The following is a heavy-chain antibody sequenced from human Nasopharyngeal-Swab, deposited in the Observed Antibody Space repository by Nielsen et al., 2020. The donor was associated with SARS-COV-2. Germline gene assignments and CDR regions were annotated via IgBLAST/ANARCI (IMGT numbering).Heavy chain of an antibody. Sequence: PGKGLEWIGSIYYSGSTYYNPSLKSRVTISVDTSKNQFSLKLSSVTAADTAVYYCARHALVTKDFDYWGQGTRVTVSS. J-gene: IGHJ4*02. CDR2: IYYSGST. CDR3: ARHALVTKDFDY. D-gene: IGHD4-17*01. V-gene: IGHV4-39*01.